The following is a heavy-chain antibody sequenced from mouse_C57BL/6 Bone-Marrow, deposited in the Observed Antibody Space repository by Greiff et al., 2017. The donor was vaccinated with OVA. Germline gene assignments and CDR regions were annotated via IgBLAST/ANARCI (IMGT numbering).Heavy chain of an antibody. D-gene: IGHD1-1*01. CDR2: IYPGSGST. Sequence: QVQLQQPGAELVKPGASVKMSCKASGYTFTSYWITWVKQRPGQGLEWIGDIYPGSGSTNYNEKFKGKATLTVDTSSSTAYMQLSSLTSEDSAVYYCARKGAYYGSSSYYFDYWGQGTTLTVSS. CDR1: GYTFTSYW. J-gene: IGHJ2*01. CDR3: ARKGAYYGSSSYYFDY. V-gene: IGHV1-55*01.